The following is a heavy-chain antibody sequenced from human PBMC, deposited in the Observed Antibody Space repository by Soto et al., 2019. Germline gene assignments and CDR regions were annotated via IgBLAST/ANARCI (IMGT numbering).Heavy chain of an antibody. D-gene: IGHD3-10*01. J-gene: IGHJ4*02. CDR2: ISSSSSYI. CDR3: ARDTGFGRDFDY. CDR1: GFTFSSYS. Sequence: GGSLRLSCAASGFTFSSYSMNWVRQAPGKGLEWVSSISSSSSYIYYADSVKGRFTISRDNAKNSLYLQMNGLRAEDTAVYYCARDTGFGRDFDYWGQGTLVTVSS. V-gene: IGHV3-21*01.